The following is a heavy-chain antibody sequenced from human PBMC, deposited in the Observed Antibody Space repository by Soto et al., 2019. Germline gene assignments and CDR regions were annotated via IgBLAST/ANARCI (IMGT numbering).Heavy chain of an antibody. CDR2: IKRKSDGGTT. CDR1: SLTRSNVY. CDR3: TGGHYGD. D-gene: IGHD4-17*01. J-gene: IGHJ4*02. V-gene: IGHV3-15*05. Sequence: EVQLVASGGGLVRPGASLRLSCAGSSLTRSNVYLSWVRQSPGKGLEWVGNIKRKSDGGTTDYAAPVKGRFTILRDDSRNTLYLQMNSLKTEDTAVYDCTGGHYGDWGQGTLVTVSS.